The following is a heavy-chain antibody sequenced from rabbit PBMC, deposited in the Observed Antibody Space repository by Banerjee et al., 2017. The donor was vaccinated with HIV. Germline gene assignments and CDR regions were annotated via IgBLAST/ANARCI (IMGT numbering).Heavy chain of an antibody. V-gene: IGHV1S45*01. J-gene: IGHJ6*01. CDR2: IYAGGSGGT. CDR1: GFSFSSSYW. CDR3: ARAGYGDGDDGYTL. D-gene: IGHD6-1*01. Sequence: QEQLEESGGDLVKPEGSLTLTCTASGFSFSSSYWICWVRQAPGKGLEWIACIYAGGSGGTYYASWAKGRFPISKTSSTTVTLQMTRLTDADTATYFCARAGYGDGDDGYTLWGPGTLVTVS.